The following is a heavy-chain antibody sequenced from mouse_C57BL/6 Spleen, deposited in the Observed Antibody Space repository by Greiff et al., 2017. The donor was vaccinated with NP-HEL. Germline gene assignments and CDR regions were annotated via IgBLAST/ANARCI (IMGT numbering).Heavy chain of an antibody. CDR1: GYTFTSYG. CDR3: AGGGYDGYYWGFAY. J-gene: IGHJ3*01. V-gene: IGHV1-81*01. D-gene: IGHD2-3*01. CDR2: IYPRSGNT. Sequence: QVQLQQSGAELARPGASVKLSCKASGYTFTSYGISWVKQRTGQGLEWIGEIYPRSGNTYYNEKFKGKATLTADKSSSTAYMELRSLTSEDSAVDFCAGGGYDGYYWGFAYWGQGTLVTVSA.